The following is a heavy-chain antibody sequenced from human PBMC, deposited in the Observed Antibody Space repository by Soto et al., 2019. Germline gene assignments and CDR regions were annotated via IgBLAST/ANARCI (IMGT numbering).Heavy chain of an antibody. V-gene: IGHV3-7*01. J-gene: IGHJ6*03. Sequence: GGSLRLSCAASGFTFSSYWMSWVRQAPGKGLEWVANTKQDGSEKYYVDSVKGRFTISRDNAKNPLYLQMNSLRAEDTAVYYCAKHGEIWFGELLSDPYYYYYMDVWGKGTTVTVSS. CDR1: GFTFSSYW. CDR3: AKHGEIWFGELLSDPYYYYYMDV. D-gene: IGHD3-10*01. CDR2: TKQDGSEK.